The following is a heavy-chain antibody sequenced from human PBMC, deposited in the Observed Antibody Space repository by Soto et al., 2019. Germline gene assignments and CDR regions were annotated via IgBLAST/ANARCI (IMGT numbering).Heavy chain of an antibody. J-gene: IGHJ3*02. CDR1: GGSVSSGSYY. D-gene: IGHD7-27*01. CDR3: AKDKPTDPGAFDI. V-gene: IGHV4-61*01. CDR2: IYYSGST. Sequence: SETLSLTCTVSGGSVSSGSYYWSWIRQPPGKGLEWIGYIYYSGSTNYNPSLKSRVTISVDTSKNQFSLKLSSVTAADTAVYYCAKDKPTDPGAFDIWGQGTMVTVSS.